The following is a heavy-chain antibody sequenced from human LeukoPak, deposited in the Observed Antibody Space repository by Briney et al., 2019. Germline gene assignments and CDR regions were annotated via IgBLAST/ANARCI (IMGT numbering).Heavy chain of an antibody. D-gene: IGHD2-2*01. V-gene: IGHV3-48*04. J-gene: IGHJ6*02. CDR2: ISSSGSTI. CDR3: ARDPPCSSTSCPGYYYYGMDV. Sequence: PGRSLRLSCAASGFTFSSYGMHWVRQAPGKGLEWVSYISSSGSTIYYADSVKGRFTISRDNAKNSLYLQMNSLRAEDTAVYYCARDPPCSSTSCPGYYYYGMDVWGQGTTVTVSS. CDR1: GFTFSSYG.